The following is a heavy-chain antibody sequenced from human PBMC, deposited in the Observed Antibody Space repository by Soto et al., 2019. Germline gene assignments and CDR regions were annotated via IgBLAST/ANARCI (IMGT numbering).Heavy chain of an antibody. Sequence: EVELVESGGGLVQAGGSLRVSCGVSGFTSSDHYMDWVRQAPGKGLEWVGRTANKRSRYTTEYAASVKGRFIISRDDSKNSVYLQMISLKIASTAVYYCARAGFGHGLDVWGQGTTVTVSS. CDR2: TANKRSRYTT. CDR3: ARAGFGHGLDV. J-gene: IGHJ6*02. CDR1: GFTSSDHY. D-gene: IGHD3-16*01. V-gene: IGHV3-72*01.